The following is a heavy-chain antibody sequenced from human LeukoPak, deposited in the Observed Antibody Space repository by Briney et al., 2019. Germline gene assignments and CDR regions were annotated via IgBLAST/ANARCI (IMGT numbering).Heavy chain of an antibody. CDR2: ISSSSSYI. CDR3: ARGRGQLDHIDY. D-gene: IGHD6-6*01. J-gene: IGHJ4*02. Sequence: RAGGSLRLSCAASGFTFSSYSMNWVRQAPGKGLEWVSSISSSSSYIYYADSVKGRFTISRDNAKNSLYLQMNSLRAEDTAVYYCARGRGQLDHIDYWGQGTLVTVSS. V-gene: IGHV3-21*01. CDR1: GFTFSSYS.